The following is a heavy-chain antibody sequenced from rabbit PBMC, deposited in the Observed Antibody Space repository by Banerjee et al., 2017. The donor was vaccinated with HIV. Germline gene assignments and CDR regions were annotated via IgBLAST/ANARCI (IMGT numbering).Heavy chain of an antibody. CDR1: GFSFSSSYY. J-gene: IGHJ4*01. D-gene: IGHD1-1*01. V-gene: IGHV1S40*01. CDR3: ARGGSSSGYHYFLL. CDR2: IYTGSDTT. Sequence: QSLEESGGDLVKPGASLTLTCTASGFSFSSSYYMCWVRQAPGKGLEWIGFIYTGSDTTWYASWAKGRFTISKTSSTTVTLQMTSLTAADTATYFCARGGSSSGYHYFLLWGQGTLVTVS.